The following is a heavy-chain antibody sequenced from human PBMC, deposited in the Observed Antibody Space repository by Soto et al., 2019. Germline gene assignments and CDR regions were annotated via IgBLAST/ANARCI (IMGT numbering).Heavy chain of an antibody. CDR2: INHSGST. CDR1: GGSFSGYY. CDR3: ARSEVAAAGTTYYYYYGMDV. V-gene: IGHV4-34*01. D-gene: IGHD6-13*01. Sequence: SETLFLTCAVYGGSFSGYYWSWIRQPPGKGLEWIGEINHSGSTNYNPSLKSRVTISVDTSKNQFSLKLSSVTAADTAVYYCARSEVAAAGTTYYYYYGMDVWGQGTTVTVSS. J-gene: IGHJ6*02.